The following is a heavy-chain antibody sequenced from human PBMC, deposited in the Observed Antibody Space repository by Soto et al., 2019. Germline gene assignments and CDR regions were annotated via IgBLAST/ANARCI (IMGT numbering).Heavy chain of an antibody. CDR3: ARYTAQYYYYGMDV. CDR1: GGSVSSGSYY. V-gene: IGHV4-61*01. D-gene: IGHD5-18*01. Sequence: KSSETLSLTCTVSGGSVSSGSYYWSWIRQPPGKGLEWIGYIYYSGSANYNPSLKSRVTISVDTSKNQFSLKLSSVTAADTAVYYCARYTAQYYYYGMDVWGQGTTVTVSS. J-gene: IGHJ6*02. CDR2: IYYSGSA.